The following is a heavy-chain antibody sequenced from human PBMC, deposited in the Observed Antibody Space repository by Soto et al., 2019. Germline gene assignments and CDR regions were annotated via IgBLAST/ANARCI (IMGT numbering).Heavy chain of an antibody. CDR1: GFTFSSYW. Sequence: EVQLVESGGGLVQPGGSLRLSCVDSGFTFSSYWMSWVRQAPVKGLEWVGNIKHDGSEENDVDSLKCRFTISRDNAKNSMYLQMNSLRAEDTAVYYCARIAATGRGWDVWGQGTTVVVSS. D-gene: IGHD6-13*01. V-gene: IGHV3-7*01. J-gene: IGHJ6*02. CDR3: ARIAATGRGWDV. CDR2: IKHDGSEE.